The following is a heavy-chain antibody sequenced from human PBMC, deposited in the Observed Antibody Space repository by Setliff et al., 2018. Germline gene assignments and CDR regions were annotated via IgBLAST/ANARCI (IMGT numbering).Heavy chain of an antibody. V-gene: IGHV1-3*01. D-gene: IGHD2-15*01. CDR2: IRVHNDNT. Sequence: ASVKVSCKASGYTFSSYAMNWVRQAPGQGLEWMGWIRVHNDNTKYSQKFQGRVTITRDTSASTVYMELSSLRYEDAAVYYCASAEVVVAPWGQGTLVTVSS. CDR3: ASAEVVVAP. J-gene: IGHJ4*02. CDR1: GYTFSSYA.